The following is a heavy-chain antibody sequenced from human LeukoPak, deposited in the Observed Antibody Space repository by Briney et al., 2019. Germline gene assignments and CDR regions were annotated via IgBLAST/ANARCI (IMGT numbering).Heavy chain of an antibody. CDR2: ISYDGSNK. Sequence: GRSLRLSCAASGCTFSSYGMHWVRQAPGKGLEWVAVISYDGSNKYYADSVKGRFTISRDNSKNTLYLQMNSLRAEDTAVYYCAKDLRYDSSGYPTHYYYYGMDVWGQGTTVTVSS. CDR3: AKDLRYDSSGYPTHYYYYGMDV. V-gene: IGHV3-30*18. CDR1: GCTFSSYG. J-gene: IGHJ6*02. D-gene: IGHD3-22*01.